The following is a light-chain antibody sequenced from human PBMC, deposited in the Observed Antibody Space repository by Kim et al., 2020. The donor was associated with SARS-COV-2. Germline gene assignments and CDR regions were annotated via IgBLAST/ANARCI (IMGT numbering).Light chain of an antibody. CDR3: HQYNSYPRT. V-gene: IGKV1-16*01. Sequence: ASVGDRVTITCRASQDIRSNLAWFQQKPGRAPKSVIYAASSLQSGAPSRFSGGGSGTEFTLTISSLQADDSATYYCHQYNSYPRTFGQGTKVDIK. J-gene: IGKJ1*01. CDR2: AAS. CDR1: QDIRSN.